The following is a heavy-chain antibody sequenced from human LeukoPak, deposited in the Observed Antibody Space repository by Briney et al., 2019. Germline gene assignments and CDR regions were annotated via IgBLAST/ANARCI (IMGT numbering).Heavy chain of an antibody. CDR3: ARASASTPIAPFDY. J-gene: IGHJ4*02. CDR1: GGSISSYY. Sequence: SETLSLTCTVSGGSISSYYWSWIRQPPGKGLEWIGYIYYSGSTNYNPSLKSRVTISVDTSKNQFSLKLSSVTAADTAVYYCARASASTPIAPFDYWGQGTLVTVSS. V-gene: IGHV4-59*01. CDR2: IYYSGST. D-gene: IGHD2-2*01.